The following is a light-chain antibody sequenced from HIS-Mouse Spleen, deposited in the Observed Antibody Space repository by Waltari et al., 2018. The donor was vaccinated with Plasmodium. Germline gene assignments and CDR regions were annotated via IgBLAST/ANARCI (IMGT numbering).Light chain of an antibody. J-gene: IGLJ2*01. CDR3: QTWGTGMGV. Sequence: QLVLTQSPSASASLGASVKLTCTLSSGHSSYAIAWHQQQPEKGPRYLMKLNSDGSHSKGDGIPDLLSGSSSGAERYLTIASLQSEDEADYYCQTWGTGMGVFGGGTKLTVL. CDR1: SGHSSYA. V-gene: IGLV4-69*01. CDR2: LNSDGSH.